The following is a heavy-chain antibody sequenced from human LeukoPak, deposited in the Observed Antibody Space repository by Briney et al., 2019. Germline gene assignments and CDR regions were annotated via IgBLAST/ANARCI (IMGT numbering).Heavy chain of an antibody. CDR2: ISYDGSNK. Sequence: GRSLRLSCAASGFTFSSYAMHWVRQAPGKGLEWVAVISYDGSNKYYADSVKGRFTISRDNSKNTLYLQMNGLRAEDTAVYYCASLGYYYDSSGYYYSMGVDYWGQGTLVTVSS. V-gene: IGHV3-30-3*01. J-gene: IGHJ4*02. CDR3: ASLGYYYDSSGYYYSMGVDY. D-gene: IGHD3-22*01. CDR1: GFTFSSYA.